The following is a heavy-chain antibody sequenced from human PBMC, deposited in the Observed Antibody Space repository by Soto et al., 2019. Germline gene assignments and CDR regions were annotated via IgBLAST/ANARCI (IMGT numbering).Heavy chain of an antibody. D-gene: IGHD6-13*01. CDR3: ARVSGMAAAGTPPACFAP. CDR2: IIPIFGTA. J-gene: IGHJ5*02. Sequence: GASVKVSCKASGGTFSSYAISWVRQAPGQGLEWMGGIIPIFGTANYAQKLQGRVTITADESTSTAYMEMSSLRSEDTAVYYCARVSGMAAAGTPPACFAPGGQGTWVT. CDR1: GGTFSSYA. V-gene: IGHV1-69*13.